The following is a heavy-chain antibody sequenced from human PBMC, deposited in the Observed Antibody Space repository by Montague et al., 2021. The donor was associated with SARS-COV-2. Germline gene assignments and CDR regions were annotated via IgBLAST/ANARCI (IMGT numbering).Heavy chain of an antibody. CDR2: IYYSGST. V-gene: IGHV4-39*01. Sequence: SETLSLTCTVSGGSISSSSYFWGWIRQPPGKGLEWIGSIYYSGSTYYNPSLKNRVTISVDTSKNQFSLKLSSVTAADTAVYYCARRESMVRGVIITFSSPFDYWGQGTLVTVSS. D-gene: IGHD3-10*01. J-gene: IGHJ4*02. CDR1: GGSISSSSYF. CDR3: ARRESMVRGVIITFSSPFDY.